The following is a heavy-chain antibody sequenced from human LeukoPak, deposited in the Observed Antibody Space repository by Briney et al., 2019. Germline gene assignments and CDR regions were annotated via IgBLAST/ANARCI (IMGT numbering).Heavy chain of an antibody. J-gene: IGHJ4*02. Sequence: AGRSLRLSCAASGFSFSTYGMHWVRQAPGKGLEWVAVIWYDGNTKYYADSVKGRFTISRDNSKNTLYLQMNSLRAEDTAVYYCAKFPARGGYNSDFDYWGQGTLVTVSS. V-gene: IGHV3-33*06. CDR3: AKFPARGGYNSDFDY. CDR2: IWYDGNTK. D-gene: IGHD5-24*01. CDR1: GFSFSTYG.